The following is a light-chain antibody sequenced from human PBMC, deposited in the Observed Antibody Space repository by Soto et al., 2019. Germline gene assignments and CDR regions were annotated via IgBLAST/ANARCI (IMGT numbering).Light chain of an antibody. CDR3: QQYNNWPGWA. V-gene: IGKV3-15*01. Sequence: EIVMTQSPATLSVSPGGRATLSCRASQSISDTLAWYQQKPGQAPRLLIYGASTRAPGFPARFSGSGSGTEFTLTISSLQSEDFAVYYCQQYNNWPGWAFGQGTKVDIK. CDR1: QSISDT. J-gene: IGKJ1*01. CDR2: GAS.